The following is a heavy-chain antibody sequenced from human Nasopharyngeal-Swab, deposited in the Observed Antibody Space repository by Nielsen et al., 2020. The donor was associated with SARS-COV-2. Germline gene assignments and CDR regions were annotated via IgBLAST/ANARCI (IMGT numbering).Heavy chain of an antibody. D-gene: IGHD3-22*01. CDR2: IWYDGSNK. CDR3: ARDYYDSSGYYYFDY. V-gene: IGHV3-33*01. CDR1: GFTFSSYG. Sequence: GGSLRLSCAASGFTFSSYGMHWVRQAPGKGLEWLAVIWYDGSNKYYADSVKGRFTISRDNSKNTLYLQMNSLRAEDTAVYYCARDYYDSSGYYYFDYWGQGTLVTVSS. J-gene: IGHJ4*02.